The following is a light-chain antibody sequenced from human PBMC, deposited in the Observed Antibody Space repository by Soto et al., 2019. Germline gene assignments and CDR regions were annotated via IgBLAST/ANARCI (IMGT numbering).Light chain of an antibody. Sequence: EIVMTQSPATLSVSPGERATLSCRASQSVSSNLAWYQQKPGQPPRLLIYGASTRATGIPARFSGSGSGTEFTRTISSLQSEDFAVYYCQQYNNWPPLTFGGGTKVEIK. CDR1: QSVSSN. CDR2: GAS. V-gene: IGKV3-15*01. CDR3: QQYNNWPPLT. J-gene: IGKJ4*01.